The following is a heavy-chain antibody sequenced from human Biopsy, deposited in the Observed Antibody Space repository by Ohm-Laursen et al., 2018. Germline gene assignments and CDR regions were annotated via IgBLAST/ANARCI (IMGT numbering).Heavy chain of an antibody. D-gene: IGHD2-8*01. J-gene: IGHJ4*02. Sequence: SLRLSCTASGFTFSGFSMNWVRQAPGKGLEWVSSINASGNHIYYTDSVKGRFTVSRDNGKNSVYLQMNSLRVEDTAVYYCARDGEAKYCKHGVCPSDFWGQGTLVAVSS. CDR1: GFTFSGFS. V-gene: IGHV3-21*01. CDR3: ARDGEAKYCKHGVCPSDF. CDR2: INASGNHI.